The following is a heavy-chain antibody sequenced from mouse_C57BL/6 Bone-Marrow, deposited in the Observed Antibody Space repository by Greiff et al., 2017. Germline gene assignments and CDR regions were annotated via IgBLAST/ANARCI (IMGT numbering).Heavy chain of an antibody. Sequence: QVQLKQSGAELVKPGASVKISCKASGYAFSSYWMNWVKQRPGKGLEWIGQIYPGDGDTNYNGKFKGKATLTADKSSSTAYMQLSSLTSEDSAVYFCARRDGNYPRYYAMDYWGQGTSVTVSS. J-gene: IGHJ4*01. V-gene: IGHV1-80*01. CDR2: IYPGDGDT. D-gene: IGHD2-1*01. CDR1: GYAFSSYW. CDR3: ARRDGNYPRYYAMDY.